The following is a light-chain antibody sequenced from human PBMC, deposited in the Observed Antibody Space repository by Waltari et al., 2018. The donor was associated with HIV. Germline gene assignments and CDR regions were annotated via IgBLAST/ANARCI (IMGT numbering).Light chain of an antibody. CDR2: AAS. CDR3: QHLNSFPPFT. CDR1: QGISSN. V-gene: IGKV1-9*01. Sequence: DIQLTQSPSFLSASVGDRVTITCRASQGISSNLAWYQQKPGQAPTLLIYAASSLPTGVPSRFSGSGSGTELTLTVRRLQPEDFATYFCQHLNSFPPFTFGPGTTVDVK. J-gene: IGKJ3*01.